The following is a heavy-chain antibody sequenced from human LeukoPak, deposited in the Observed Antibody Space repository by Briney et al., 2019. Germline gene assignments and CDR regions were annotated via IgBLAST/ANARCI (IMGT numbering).Heavy chain of an antibody. CDR3: AALHLLPVGAFDI. V-gene: IGHV1-58*02. D-gene: IGHD3-10*01. CDR2: IVVGSGNT. Sequence: SVKVSCKASGFTFTSSAMQWVRQARGQRLEWIGWIVVGSGNTNYAQKFQERVTITRDMSTSTAYMELSSLRSEDTAVYYCAALHLLPVGAFDIWGQGTMVTVSS. CDR1: GFTFTSSA. J-gene: IGHJ3*02.